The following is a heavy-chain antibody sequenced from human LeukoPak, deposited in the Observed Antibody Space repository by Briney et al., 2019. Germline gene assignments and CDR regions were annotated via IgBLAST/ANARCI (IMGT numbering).Heavy chain of an antibody. D-gene: IGHD6-13*01. Sequence: GGSLRLSCAASGFTFDDYAMHWVRHAPGKGLEWVSGISWNSGSIGYADSVKGRFTISRDNAKNSLYLQMNSLRAEDTALYYCAKDISSSSWYSLREGQEGYFQHWGQGTLVTVSS. V-gene: IGHV3-9*01. CDR1: GFTFDDYA. CDR2: ISWNSGSI. CDR3: AKDISSSSWYSLREGQEGYFQH. J-gene: IGHJ1*01.